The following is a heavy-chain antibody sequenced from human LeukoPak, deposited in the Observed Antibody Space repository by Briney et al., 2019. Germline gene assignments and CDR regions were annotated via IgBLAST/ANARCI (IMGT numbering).Heavy chain of an antibody. CDR2: INPNSGGT. J-gene: IGHJ4*02. D-gene: IGHD5-18*01. CDR1: GYMFTGYY. CDR3: ARVLTAMDPRGYFDY. Sequence: GASVKVSCKASGYMFTGYYMHWVRQAPGQGLEWMGWINPNSGGTNYAQKFQGRVTMTRDTSISTVYMELSSLRSEDTAIYYCARVLTAMDPRGYFDYWGQGTLVTVSS. V-gene: IGHV1-2*02.